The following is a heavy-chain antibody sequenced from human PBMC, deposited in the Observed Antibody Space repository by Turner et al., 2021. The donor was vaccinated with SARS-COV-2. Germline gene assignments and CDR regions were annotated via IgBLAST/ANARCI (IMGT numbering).Heavy chain of an antibody. V-gene: IGHV1-24*01. J-gene: IGHJ5*02. CDR1: GYTLTELS. CDR3: ATAPPIAAAGRWFDP. CDR2: FDPEDGET. Sequence: QVQLVQSGAEVKQPGASVQVSCKVAGYTLTELSMHWVRQAPGKGLEWMAVFDPEDGETIYAQKYQSRVTMTEDTSTDTAYMEMSSLRSEDTAVYYCATAPPIAAAGRWFDPWGQGTLVTVSS. D-gene: IGHD6-13*01.